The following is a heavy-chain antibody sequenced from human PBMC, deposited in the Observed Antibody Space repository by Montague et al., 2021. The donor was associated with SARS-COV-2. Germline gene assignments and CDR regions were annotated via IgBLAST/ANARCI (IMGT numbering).Heavy chain of an antibody. Sequence: TLSLTCTVSGGSISSGGYYWSWIRQHPGKGLEWIGYIYYSGSTXYKPSLKSRVTISVDTSKNQFSLKLSSVTAADTAVYYCAGASGKKTIFGVVISYFDYWGQGTLVTVSS. CDR3: AGASGKKTIFGVVISYFDY. J-gene: IGHJ4*02. D-gene: IGHD3-3*01. CDR1: GGSISSGGYY. CDR2: IYYSGST. V-gene: IGHV4-31*03.